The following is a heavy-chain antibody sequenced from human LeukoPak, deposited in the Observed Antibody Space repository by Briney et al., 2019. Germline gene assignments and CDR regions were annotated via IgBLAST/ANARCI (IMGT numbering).Heavy chain of an antibody. D-gene: IGHD3-10*01. CDR3: AREQRGVIRDY. V-gene: IGHV4-39*07. Sequence: ESGPTLVNPTQTLTLTCTFSGFSLSTSGMCVSWIRQPPGKGLEWIGSIYYSGSTYYNPSLKSRVTISVDTSKNQFSLKLSSVTAADTAVYYCAREQRGVIRDYWGQGTLVTVSS. CDR2: IYYSGST. J-gene: IGHJ4*02. CDR1: GFSLSTSGMC.